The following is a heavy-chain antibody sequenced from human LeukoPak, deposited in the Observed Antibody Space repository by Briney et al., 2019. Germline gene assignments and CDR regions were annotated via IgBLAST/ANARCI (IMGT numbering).Heavy chain of an antibody. CDR1: GLTISSYA. CDR2: ISYDGSNK. J-gene: IGHJ6*03. CDR3: ARGARKRDGVFGVDKYYYYYYYMDV. Sequence: GGSLRLSCAASGLTISSYAMHWVRQAPGKGLEWVAVISYDGSNKYYADSVKGRFTISRDNSKNTLYLQMNSLRAEDTAVYYCARGARKRDGVFGVDKYYYYYYYMDVWGKGTTVTVSS. D-gene: IGHD3-3*01. V-gene: IGHV3-30*01.